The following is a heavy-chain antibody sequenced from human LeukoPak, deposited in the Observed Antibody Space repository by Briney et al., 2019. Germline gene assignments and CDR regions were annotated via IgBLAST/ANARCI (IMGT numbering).Heavy chain of an antibody. CDR2: INPNSGGT. J-gene: IGHJ4*02. CDR3: ARETGYCSGGRCYFIY. D-gene: IGHD2-15*01. CDR1: GYTFTGSY. Sequence: GASVKVSCKASGYTFTGSYIHWVRQAPGQGLEWMGWINPNSGGTSSAQKFQGRVTMTRDTSVSTAYMELSRLRSDDTALYYCARETGYCSGGRCYFIYWGQGTLATVSS. V-gene: IGHV1-2*02.